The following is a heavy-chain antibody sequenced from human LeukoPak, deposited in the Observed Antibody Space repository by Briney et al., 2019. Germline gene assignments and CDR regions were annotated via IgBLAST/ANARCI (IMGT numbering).Heavy chain of an antibody. CDR2: ISSSSSYL. Sequence: GGSLRLSCAASGFTLSTYNMNWVRQAPGKGLEWVSSISSSSSYLFFADSVKGRFSISRDNTKNSLYLQMSGLRAEDTAVYYCARDAVTGYSSGWYKPFPFDSWGQGTLVTVSS. J-gene: IGHJ4*02. V-gene: IGHV3-21*01. D-gene: IGHD6-19*01. CDR1: GFTLSTYN. CDR3: ARDAVTGYSSGWYKPFPFDS.